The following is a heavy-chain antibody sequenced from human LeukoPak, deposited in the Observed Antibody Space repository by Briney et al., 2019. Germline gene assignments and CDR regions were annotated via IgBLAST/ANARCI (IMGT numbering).Heavy chain of an antibody. CDR3: ARVGYYHGSSGYFDY. D-gene: IGHD3-22*01. CDR2: ISSSSSYI. Sequence: GGSLRLSCAASGFTFSTYSMNWVRQAPGKGLEWVSSISSSSSYIFYADSVKGRFTISRDNAKNSLYLQMNSLRAEDTAVCYCARVGYYHGSSGYFDYWGQGTLVTVSS. V-gene: IGHV3-21*01. CDR1: GFTFSTYS. J-gene: IGHJ4*02.